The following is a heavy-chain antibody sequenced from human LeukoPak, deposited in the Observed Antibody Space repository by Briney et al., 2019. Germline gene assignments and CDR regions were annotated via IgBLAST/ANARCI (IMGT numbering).Heavy chain of an antibody. CDR2: ISSSSSYI. J-gene: IGHJ6*03. V-gene: IGHV3-21*01. Sequence: GGSLRLSCAASGFTFSSYSMNWVRQAPGKGLEWVSSISSSSSYIYCADSVKGRFTISRDNAKNSLYLQMNSLRAEDTAVYYCARDGGDGYNLSYYYYYYMDVWGKGTTVTVSS. CDR3: ARDGGDGYNLSYYYYYYMDV. D-gene: IGHD5-24*01. CDR1: GFTFSSYS.